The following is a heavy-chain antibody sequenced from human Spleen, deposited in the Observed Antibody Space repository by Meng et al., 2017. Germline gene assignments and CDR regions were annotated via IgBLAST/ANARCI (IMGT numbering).Heavy chain of an antibody. CDR1: GFTFSSYE. V-gene: IGHV3-21*04. CDR2: ISGRSNNI. J-gene: IGHJ4*02. D-gene: IGHD3-22*01. CDR3: ATFVTYYFET. Sequence: EVHLVESGGGLVKPGGSLILSCAASGFTFSSYEMNWVRQAPGKGLEWVSSISGRSNNIYYAASVRGRFTISRDNAKNSLYLQMNTLRAEDTAIYYCATFVTYYFETWGQGTLVTVSS.